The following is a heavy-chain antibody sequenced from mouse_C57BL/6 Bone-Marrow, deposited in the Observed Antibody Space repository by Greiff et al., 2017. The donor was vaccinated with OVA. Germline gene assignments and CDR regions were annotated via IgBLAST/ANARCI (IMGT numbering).Heavy chain of an antibody. V-gene: IGHV5-9-1*02. CDR3: TTYYYGSSYAMDY. CDR1: GFTFSSYA. Sequence: EVQLQESGAGLVKPGGSLKLSCAASGFTFSSYAMSWVRQTPEKRLEWVAYISSGGDYIYYADTVKGRFTISRDNARNTLYLQMSSLKSEDTAMYYCTTYYYGSSYAMDYWGQGTSVTVSS. J-gene: IGHJ4*01. D-gene: IGHD1-1*01. CDR2: ISSGGDYI.